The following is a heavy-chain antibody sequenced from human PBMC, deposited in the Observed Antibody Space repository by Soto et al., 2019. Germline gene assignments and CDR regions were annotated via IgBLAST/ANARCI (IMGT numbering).Heavy chain of an antibody. D-gene: IGHD6-13*01. CDR3: ARGLGSRQSNYYYYAMDV. CDR1: GFIFSSYA. CDR2: ISYDGSNK. Sequence: GGSLRLSCAASGFIFSSYAMHWVRQAPGKGLEWVAVISYDGSNKYYADSVKGRFTISRDNSKNTLYLQMNSLRAEDTAVYYCARGLGSRQSNYYYYAMDVWGQGTTITVSS. V-gene: IGHV3-30-3*01. J-gene: IGHJ6*02.